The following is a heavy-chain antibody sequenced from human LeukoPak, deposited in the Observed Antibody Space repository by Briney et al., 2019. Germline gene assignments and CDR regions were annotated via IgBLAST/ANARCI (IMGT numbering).Heavy chain of an antibody. J-gene: IGHJ6*02. V-gene: IGHV3-9*01. CDR1: GFTFSSYA. D-gene: IGHD4-17*01. CDR2: ISWNSGSI. Sequence: GGSLRLSCAASGFTFSSYAMHWVRQAPGKGLEWVSGISWNSGSIVYADSVKGRFTISRDNAKNSLYLQMNSLRAEDTALYYCAKDMGLDYGDYVLQDYYYYGMDVWGQGTTVTVYS. CDR3: AKDMGLDYGDYVLQDYYYYGMDV.